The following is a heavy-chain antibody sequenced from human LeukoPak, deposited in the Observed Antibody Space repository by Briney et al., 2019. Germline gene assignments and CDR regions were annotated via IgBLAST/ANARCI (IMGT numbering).Heavy chain of an antibody. V-gene: IGHV1-69*05. J-gene: IGHJ5*02. CDR1: GGSFSSYG. Sequence: GASVKVSCKASGGSFSSYGISWVRQAPGQGLEWMGGIIPMLGRSNYAQKFQGRVTISTDESTSTAYMEMSSLRYEDTAVYYCAREDHTDNNWFDPWGQGTLVTVSS. CDR2: IIPMLGRS. D-gene: IGHD5-18*01. CDR3: AREDHTDNNWFDP.